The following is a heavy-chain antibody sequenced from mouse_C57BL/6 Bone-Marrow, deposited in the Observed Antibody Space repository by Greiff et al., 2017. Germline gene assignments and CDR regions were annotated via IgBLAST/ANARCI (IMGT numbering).Heavy chain of an antibody. Sequence: EVKLMESGGGLVKPGGSLKLSCAASGFTFSSYSMSWVRQTPEKRLEWVATISDGGSYTYYPDNVKGRFTISRDNAKNNLYLQMSHLKSEDTAMYYCARSLGWLLPCDYWGQGTTLTVSS. V-gene: IGHV5-4*03. CDR2: ISDGGSYT. D-gene: IGHD2-3*01. CDR1: GFTFSSYS. J-gene: IGHJ2*01. CDR3: ARSLGWLLPCDY.